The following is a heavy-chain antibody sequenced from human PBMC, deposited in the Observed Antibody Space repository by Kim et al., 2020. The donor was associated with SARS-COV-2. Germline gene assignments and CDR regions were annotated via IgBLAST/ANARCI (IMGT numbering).Heavy chain of an antibody. D-gene: IGHD6-19*01. V-gene: IGHV3-33*01. J-gene: IGHJ3*02. CDR3: AGKRSGEDAFDI. Sequence: YADSVKGRFTISRDNSKNTLYLQMNSLGAEDTAVYYCAGKRSGEDAFDIWGQGTMVTVSS.